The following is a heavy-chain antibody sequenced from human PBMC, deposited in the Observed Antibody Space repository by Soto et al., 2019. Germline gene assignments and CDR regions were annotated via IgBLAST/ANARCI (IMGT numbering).Heavy chain of an antibody. CDR1: GYTFTGYY. D-gene: IGHD1-26*01. V-gene: IGHV1-2*02. Sequence: ASVKVSCKASGYTFTGYYMHWVRQAPGQGLEWMGGINPNSGDTNYAQKLQGRVTMTTDTSTSTAYMELRSLRSDDTAVYYCARYGATTAFDYWGQGTLVTVSS. CDR2: INPNSGDT. CDR3: ARYGATTAFDY. J-gene: IGHJ4*02.